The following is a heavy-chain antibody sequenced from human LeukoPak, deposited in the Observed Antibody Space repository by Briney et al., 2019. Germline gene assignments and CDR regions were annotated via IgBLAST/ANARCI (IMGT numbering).Heavy chain of an antibody. D-gene: IGHD3-3*01. CDR2: IYHSGST. CDR1: GYSLSSGYY. Sequence: SETLSLTFAVSGYSLSSGYYWGWIRQPPGKGLEWVGSIYHSGSTYYNPSLKSRVTISVDTSKNQFSLKLSSVTAADTAVYYCARSDTIFGVTYFDYWGQGTLVTVSS. CDR3: ARSDTIFGVTYFDY. J-gene: IGHJ4*02. V-gene: IGHV4-38-2*01.